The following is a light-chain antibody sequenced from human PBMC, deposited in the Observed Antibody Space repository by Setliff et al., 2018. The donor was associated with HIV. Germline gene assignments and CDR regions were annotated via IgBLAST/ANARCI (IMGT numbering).Light chain of an antibody. CDR3: SSYTTTSTLV. CDR2: EVS. V-gene: IGLV2-14*01. Sequence: QSVLTQPASVSGSPGQSITISCPGTSSDVGAYNYVSWYQQHPGKAPKLLIYEVSNRPSGVSDRFSGSKSGNTASLTISGLQPEDEADYYCSSYTTTSTLVLGGGTK. J-gene: IGLJ3*02. CDR1: SSDVGAYNY.